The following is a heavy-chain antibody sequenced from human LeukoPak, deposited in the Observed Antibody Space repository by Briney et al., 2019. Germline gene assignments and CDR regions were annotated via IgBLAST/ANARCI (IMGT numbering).Heavy chain of an antibody. Sequence: SETLSLTCTVSGGSTSSYYWSWIRQPPGKGLEWIGYIYYNGSTNYNPSLKSRVTISVDTSKNQFSLNLNSVTAEDTAVYFCARHGIVDSSRKYYFDYWGQGTLVTVSS. CDR1: GGSTSSYY. J-gene: IGHJ4*02. D-gene: IGHD6-13*01. CDR3: ARHGIVDSSRKYYFDY. CDR2: IYYNGST. V-gene: IGHV4-59*08.